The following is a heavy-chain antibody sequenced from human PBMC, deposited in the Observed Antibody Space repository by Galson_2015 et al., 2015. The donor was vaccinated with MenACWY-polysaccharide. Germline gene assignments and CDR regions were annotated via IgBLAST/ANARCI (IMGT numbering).Heavy chain of an antibody. J-gene: IGHJ4*02. CDR3: AKRRSGSFYILHN. D-gene: IGHD3-10*01. V-gene: IGHV3-30*02. CDR2: IRSDGSNK. CDR1: GLPFSSYG. Sequence: SLRLSCAASGLPFSSYGMHWVRQAPGKGLEWVAFIRSDGSNKYYADSVKGRFTISRDNSKNTLYLQMNSLRAEDTAVYYCAKRRSGSFYILHNWGQGTLVTVSS.